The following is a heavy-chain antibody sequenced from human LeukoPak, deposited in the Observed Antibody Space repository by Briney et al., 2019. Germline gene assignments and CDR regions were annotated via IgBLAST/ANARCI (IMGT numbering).Heavy chain of an antibody. D-gene: IGHD6-19*01. Sequence: GESLKISCKCSGYSFTSYWISGVRQMPGKGLEWMWRIDPSDSYTNYSTFFQGHVTISTDKSISTAYLQWSSLKASDTAVYYCAKRGSSGRSKFLDFDYWGQGTMVTVSS. CDR3: AKRGSSGRSKFLDFDY. CDR1: GYSFTSYW. CDR2: IDPSDSYT. J-gene: IGHJ4*02. V-gene: IGHV5-10-1*01.